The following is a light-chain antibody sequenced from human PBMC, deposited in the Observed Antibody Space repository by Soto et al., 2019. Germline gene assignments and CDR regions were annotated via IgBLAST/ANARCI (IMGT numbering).Light chain of an antibody. V-gene: IGKV1-9*01. J-gene: IGKJ5*01. CDR2: EVS. CDR3: HT. Sequence: IQLSQFPSSLSASVGDRVTITCRASQGVSSHLAWYQQKPGSAPKLLICEVSSLQSGVPSRFSGSGSGTDFPLTISSLQPEDVASYYCHTFGQGTLLEIK. CDR1: QGVSSH.